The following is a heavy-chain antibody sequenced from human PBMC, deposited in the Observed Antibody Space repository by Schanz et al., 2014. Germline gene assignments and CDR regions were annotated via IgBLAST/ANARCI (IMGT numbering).Heavy chain of an antibody. CDR2: VPFDGSQK. J-gene: IGHJ4*02. CDR1: GFTFRSYA. D-gene: IGHD2-2*01. V-gene: IGHV3-30*04. Sequence: QVQLVESGGGVVQPGRSLRLSCAASGFTFRSYALHWVRQAPGTGLEWVAFVPFDGSQKFYADSVKGRFTISRDNSKNTVYLQMNSLRPGDTAVYYCARESSNDIVLVPGAVFDHWGQGILVTVSS. CDR3: ARESSNDIVLVPGAVFDH.